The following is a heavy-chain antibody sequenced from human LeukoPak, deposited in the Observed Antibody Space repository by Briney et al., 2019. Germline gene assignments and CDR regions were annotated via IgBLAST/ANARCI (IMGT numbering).Heavy chain of an antibody. D-gene: IGHD3-3*01. CDR1: GFTFSSYA. CDR3: VRGSLASGVVVYYYYYLDV. V-gene: IGHV3-30-3*01. CDR2: ISYDGSNK. Sequence: GGSLRLSCAASGFTFSSYAMHWVRQAPGKGLEWVAVISYDGSNKYYADSVKGRFTISRDNAKNSLYLQMNSLRAEDTAVYFCVRGSLASGVVVYYYYYLDVWGKGTTVTVSS. J-gene: IGHJ6*03.